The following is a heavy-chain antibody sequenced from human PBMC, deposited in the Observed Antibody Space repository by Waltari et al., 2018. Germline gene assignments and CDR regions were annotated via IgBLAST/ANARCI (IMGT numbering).Heavy chain of an antibody. D-gene: IGHD6-6*01. Sequence: QLQLQESGPGLVKPSETLSLTCTVSGGSISSSSYYWGWIRQPPGKGLEWIGSIYYSGSTYYNPSLKSRVTISVDTSKNQCSLKLSSVTAADTAVYYCARDFRGRIIAARLGAFDIWGQGTMVTVSS. J-gene: IGHJ3*02. CDR1: GGSISSSSYY. V-gene: IGHV4-39*07. CDR2: IYYSGST. CDR3: ARDFRGRIIAARLGAFDI.